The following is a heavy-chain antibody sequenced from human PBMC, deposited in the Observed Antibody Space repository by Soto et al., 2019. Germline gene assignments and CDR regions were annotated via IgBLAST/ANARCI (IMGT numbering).Heavy chain of an antibody. CDR1: GFNFDDSA. CDR2: ITWNSGHI. Sequence: SLRLSCVASGFNFDDSAMNWVRQVPGKGLEWVSGITWNSGHILYADSVKGRFTISRDNAKKSLYLGLNSLRPEDTALYYCAKGRSSMIVVVMDYWGQGTPVTVSS. J-gene: IGHJ4*02. V-gene: IGHV3-9*01. CDR3: AKGRSSMIVVVMDY. D-gene: IGHD3-22*01.